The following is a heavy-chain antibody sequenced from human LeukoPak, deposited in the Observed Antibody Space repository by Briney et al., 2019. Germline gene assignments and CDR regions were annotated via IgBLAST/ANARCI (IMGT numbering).Heavy chain of an antibody. CDR3: AKGALPSCRGAACYNLDY. J-gene: IGHJ4*01. V-gene: IGHV3-23*01. CDR2: ISGSDPGT. D-gene: IGHD2-15*01. Sequence: QPGGSLRLSCAASGFTFRMYAMSWVRQVPGKGLEWASAISGSDPGTYYADSVKGRFSISRDNSRNTLYLQMNNLRAEDTAVYYCAKGALPSCRGAACYNLDYWGHGTLVTVSS. CDR1: GFTFRMYA.